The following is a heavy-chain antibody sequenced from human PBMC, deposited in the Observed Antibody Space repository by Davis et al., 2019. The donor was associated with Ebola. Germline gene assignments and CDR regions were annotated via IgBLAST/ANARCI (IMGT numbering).Heavy chain of an antibody. CDR2: INPDNGRT. CDR3: ARLTGDCRTTSCATSDYSFDY. Sequence: ASVKVSCKASGGTLSRYSISWLRQAPGQGLEWMGWINPDNGRTHSAQRFQGRVTMTSDSSISTAYMDVSRLRSDDTAVYYCARLTGDCRTTSCATSDYSFDYWGQGSLVTVSS. CDR1: GGTLSRYS. V-gene: IGHV1-2*02. D-gene: IGHD2-2*03. J-gene: IGHJ4*02.